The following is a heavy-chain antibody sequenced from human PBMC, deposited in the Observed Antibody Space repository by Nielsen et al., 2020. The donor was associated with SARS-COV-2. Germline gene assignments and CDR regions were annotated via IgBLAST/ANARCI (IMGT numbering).Heavy chain of an antibody. D-gene: IGHD3-22*01. V-gene: IGHV3-30*02. CDR2: IRYDGSDK. J-gene: IGHJ4*02. CDR3: AKDSSGYSHY. CDR1: GFTFSNYA. Sequence: GESLKISCAASGFTFSNYAMHWVRQAPGKGLEWVALIRYDGSDKYYAEFVKGRFTISRDNSKNTLYLQMDSLRAEDTAVYYCAKDSSGYSHYWGQGTRVTVSS.